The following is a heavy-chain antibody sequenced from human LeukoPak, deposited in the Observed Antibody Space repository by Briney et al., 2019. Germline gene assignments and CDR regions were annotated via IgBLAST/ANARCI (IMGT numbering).Heavy chain of an antibody. CDR1: GYTFTSYA. CDR3: ARDSGPSAFDI. CDR2: INAGNGNT. J-gene: IGHJ3*02. Sequence: GASVKVSCKAPGYTFTSYAMHWVRQAPGQRLEWMGWINAGNGNTKYSQEFQGRVTITRDTSASIAYMELSSLRSEDMAVYYCARDSGPSAFDIWGQGTIVTVSS. V-gene: IGHV1-3*03. D-gene: IGHD3-10*01.